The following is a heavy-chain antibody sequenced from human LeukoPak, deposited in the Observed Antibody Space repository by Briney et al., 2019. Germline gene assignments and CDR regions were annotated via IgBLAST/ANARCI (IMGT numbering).Heavy chain of an antibody. D-gene: IGHD1-26*01. CDR1: GFTFSSYW. V-gene: IGHV3-74*01. J-gene: IGHJ4*02. CDR2: IERDGSTT. CDR3: AREHSKEGATVDY. Sequence: PGGSLRLSCAASGFTFSSYWMHWVRQAPGKGLVWVSRIERDGSTTSYADSVRGRFTISRDNAKNTLYLQMNSLRAEDTAVYYCAREHSKEGATVDYWGQGTLVTVSS.